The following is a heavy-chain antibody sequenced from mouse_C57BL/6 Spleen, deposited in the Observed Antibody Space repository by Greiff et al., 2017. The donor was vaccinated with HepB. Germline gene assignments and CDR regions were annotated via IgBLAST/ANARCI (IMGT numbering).Heavy chain of an antibody. D-gene: IGHD1-1*01. CDR2: ISSGSSTI. J-gene: IGHJ2*01. V-gene: IGHV5-17*01. CDR3: ARPYYYGSSYYFDY. Sequence: DVHLVESGGGLVKPGGSLKLSCAASGFTFSDYGMHWVRQAPEKGLEWVAYISSGSSTIYYADTVKGRFTISRDNAKTTLFLQMTSLRSEDTAMYYCARPYYYGSSYYFDYWGQGTTLTVSS. CDR1: GFTFSDYG.